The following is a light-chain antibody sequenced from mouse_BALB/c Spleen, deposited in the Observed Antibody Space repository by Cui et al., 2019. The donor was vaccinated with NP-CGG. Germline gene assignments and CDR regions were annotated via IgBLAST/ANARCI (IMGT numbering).Light chain of an antibody. CDR1: TGAVTTSNY. Sequence: QAVVTQESALTTSRGETVTPPCRSSTGAVTTSNYANWVQEKPDHLFTGLIGGTNNRAPGVPARFSGSLIGDKAALTITGAQTEDEAIYFCALWYSNHWVFGGGTKLTVL. CDR3: ALWYSNHWV. CDR2: GTN. V-gene: IGLV1*01. J-gene: IGLJ1*01.